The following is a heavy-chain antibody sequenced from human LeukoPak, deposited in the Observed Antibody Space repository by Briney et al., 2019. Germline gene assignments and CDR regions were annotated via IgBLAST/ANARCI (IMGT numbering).Heavy chain of an antibody. Sequence: GGSLRLSCAASGFTFSSYAMSWVRQAPGKGLEWVSAISGSGGSTYYADSVKGRFTISRDNSKNTLYLQMNSLRAEDTAVYYCAKEGGPGYCSSTSCYPQYFQHWGQGTLVTVSS. CDR1: GFTFSSYA. CDR3: AKEGGPGYCSSTSCYPQYFQH. D-gene: IGHD2-2*01. CDR2: ISGSGGST. J-gene: IGHJ1*01. V-gene: IGHV3-23*01.